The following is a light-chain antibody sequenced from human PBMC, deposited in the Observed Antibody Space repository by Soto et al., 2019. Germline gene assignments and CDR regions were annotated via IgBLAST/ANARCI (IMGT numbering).Light chain of an antibody. V-gene: IGKV3-20*01. CDR3: QHSGVFRWP. Sequence: DIVLTQSPCAFVVSPGDRATLSCRASQSVNKAYLVWYQVKPGQAPRRLIYCASSRATGIPDRFSGRGFGTDFTLTISRLEPEDFAVYYCQHSGVFRWPFGQGTKVDIK. J-gene: IGKJ1*01. CDR1: QSVNKAY. CDR2: CAS.